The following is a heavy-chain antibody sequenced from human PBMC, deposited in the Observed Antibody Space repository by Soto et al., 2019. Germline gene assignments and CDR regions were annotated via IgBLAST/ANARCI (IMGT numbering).Heavy chain of an antibody. CDR1: GYTFTSYG. CDR3: ARGGGIVVVTAPYDY. Sequence: ASVKVSCKASGYTFTSYGISWVRQAPGQGLEWMGWISAYNGNTNYAQKLQGRVTMTTDTSTSTVHMELGSLTSEDTAVYYCARGGGIVVVTAPYDYWGQGTLVTVSS. CDR2: ISAYNGNT. J-gene: IGHJ4*02. D-gene: IGHD2-21*02. V-gene: IGHV1-18*01.